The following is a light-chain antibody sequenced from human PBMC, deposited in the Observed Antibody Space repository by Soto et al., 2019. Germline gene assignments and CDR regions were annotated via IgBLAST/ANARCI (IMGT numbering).Light chain of an antibody. V-gene: IGKV4-1*01. CDR3: HQYYGAPVT. CDR1: QSVLSSSNNKNY. CDR2: WAS. Sequence: DIVMTQSPDSLAVSLGERATINCKSSQSVLSSSNNKNYLAWYQQKPGQPPKLLILWASTRESGVADRFSGSGSGTDFTLTISSRQAEDVAVYYCHQYYGAPVTFGGGTKVEIK. J-gene: IGKJ4*01.